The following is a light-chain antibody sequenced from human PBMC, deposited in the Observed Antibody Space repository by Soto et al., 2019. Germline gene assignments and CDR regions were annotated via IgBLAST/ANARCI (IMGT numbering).Light chain of an antibody. V-gene: IGLV2-14*03. Sequence: QSALTQPASVSGSPGQSITISCTGTSSDVGGYNYVSWYQQHPGKAPKLMIYDVSDRPSGISNRFSASKSGNTASLTISGLQGEDEADYYCCSYTSSSTPWFFGTGTKLTVL. CDR2: DVS. CDR3: CSYTSSSTPWF. J-gene: IGLJ1*01. CDR1: SSDVGGYNY.